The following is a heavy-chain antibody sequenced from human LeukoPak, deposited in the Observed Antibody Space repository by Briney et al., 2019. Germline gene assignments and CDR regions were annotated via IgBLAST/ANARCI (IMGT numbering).Heavy chain of an antibody. J-gene: IGHJ4*02. V-gene: IGHV4-38-2*02. CDR1: GYSISSGYY. D-gene: IGHD4-17*01. Sequence: SETLSLTCTVSGYSISSGYYWGWIRQPPGKGLEWIGSIYHSGSTYYNPSLKSRVTISVDTSKNQFSLKLSSVTAADPAVYYCARDLGYGDPFDCWGQGTLVTVSS. CDR2: IYHSGST. CDR3: ARDLGYGDPFDC.